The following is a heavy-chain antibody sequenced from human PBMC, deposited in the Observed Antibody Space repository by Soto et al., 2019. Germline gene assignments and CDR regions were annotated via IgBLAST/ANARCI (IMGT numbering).Heavy chain of an antibody. CDR3: ARDPARNVNTAQKFGY. CDR1: GYTFTSYG. J-gene: IGHJ4*02. V-gene: IGHV1-18*01. Sequence: QVQLVQSGAEVKKPGASVKVSCKVSGYTFTSYGISWVRQAPGQGLEWMGWISAYNGNTNYAQRLQGRVTLTTDTSMSAAYMELRSRSCDDTAGYFCARDPARNVNTAQKFGYWGQGSLVTVSS. D-gene: IGHD5-18*01. CDR2: ISAYNGNT.